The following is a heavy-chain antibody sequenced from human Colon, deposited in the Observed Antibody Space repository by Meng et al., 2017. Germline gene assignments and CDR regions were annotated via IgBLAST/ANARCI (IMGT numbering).Heavy chain of an antibody. CDR3: TTDPLWELLTGRPFDY. V-gene: IGHV3-15*01. CDR1: GFTFSNAW. J-gene: IGHJ4*02. D-gene: IGHD1-26*01. Sequence: GGSLRLSCAASGFTFSNAWMSWVRQAPGKGLERVGRIKSKTDGGTTDYAAPVKGRFTISRDDSKNTLYLQMNSLKTEDTAVYYCTTDPLWELLTGRPFDYWGQGTLVTVSS. CDR2: IKSKTDGGTT.